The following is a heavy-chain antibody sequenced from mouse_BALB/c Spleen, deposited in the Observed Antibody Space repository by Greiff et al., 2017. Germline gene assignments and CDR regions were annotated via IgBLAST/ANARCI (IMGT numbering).Heavy chain of an antibody. J-gene: IGHJ2*01. Sequence: QVHVKQSGAELAKPGASVKMSCKASGYTFTSYWMHWVKQRPGQGLEWIGYINPSTGYTEYNQKFKDKATLTADKSSSTAYMQLSSLTSEDSAVYYCARFNRYYFDYWGQGTTLTVSS. CDR3: ARFNRYYFDY. CDR1: GYTFTSYW. CDR2: INPSTGYT. V-gene: IGHV1-7*01.